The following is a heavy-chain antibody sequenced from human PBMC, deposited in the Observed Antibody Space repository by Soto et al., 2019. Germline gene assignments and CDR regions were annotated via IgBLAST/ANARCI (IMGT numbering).Heavy chain of an antibody. Sequence: EVQLVESGGGLVKPGGSLRLSCAASGFTFSNAWMSWVRQAPGKGLEWVGRIKSKTDGGTTDYAAPVKGRFTISRDDSKNKLYLQLNSLKTEDTAVYYCTTPPMVRGVGGYWGPGTLVTVSS. D-gene: IGHD3-10*01. CDR1: GFTFSNAW. CDR3: TTPPMVRGVGGY. V-gene: IGHV3-15*01. J-gene: IGHJ4*02. CDR2: IKSKTDGGTT.